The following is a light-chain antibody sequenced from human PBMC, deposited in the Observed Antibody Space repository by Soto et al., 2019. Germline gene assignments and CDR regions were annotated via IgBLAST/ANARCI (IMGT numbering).Light chain of an antibody. CDR1: SMDVGAYDY. CDR2: YVD. V-gene: IGLV2-14*03. J-gene: IGLJ1*01. CDR3: CSYADGTSYV. Sequence: QSVLTQPASLSGYPGQSITISCTGTSMDVGAYDYVSWYLQYPDKAPQLLIYYVDHRPSGVSSRFSGSKSGNTASLTISGLQAEDEGDYYCCSYADGTSYVFGTGPKVTV.